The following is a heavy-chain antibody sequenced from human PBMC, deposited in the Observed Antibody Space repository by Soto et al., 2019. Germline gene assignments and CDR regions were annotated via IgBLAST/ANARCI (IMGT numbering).Heavy chain of an antibody. CDR2: IYPGDSDT. V-gene: IGHV5-51*01. J-gene: IGHJ1*01. Sequence: GESLKISCKGSGYSFTTNWIGWVRQMPGKGLEWMGVIYPGDSDTRYSPSFQGQVVISADKSINTAYLQWNGLKASDTAMYYCARHSGIAEDGTHWGQGTLVTVS. CDR3: ARHSGIAEDGTH. CDR1: GYSFTTNW. D-gene: IGHD6-13*01.